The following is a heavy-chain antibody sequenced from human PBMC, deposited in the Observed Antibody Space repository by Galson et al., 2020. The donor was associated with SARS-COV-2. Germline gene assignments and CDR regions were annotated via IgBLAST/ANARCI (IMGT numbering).Heavy chain of an antibody. J-gene: IGHJ3*01. CDR1: GFSFSDYE. Sequence: GGSLRLSCAGSGFSFSDYEMNWVRHGPGKGLEWVSYISSSGTNVYYADSVKGRFTISRDNAKNSLYLQMTSLRVEDTAIYYCASPYLAAASFFGAFDLWGPGTMVTVAS. D-gene: IGHD6-13*01. V-gene: IGHV3-48*03. CDR3: ASPYLAAASFFGAFDL. CDR2: ISSSGTNV.